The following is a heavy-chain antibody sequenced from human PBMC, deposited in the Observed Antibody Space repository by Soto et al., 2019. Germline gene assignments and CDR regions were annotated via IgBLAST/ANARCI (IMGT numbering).Heavy chain of an antibody. V-gene: IGHV3-21*01. J-gene: IGHJ6*02. CDR1: GFTFSSYS. CDR2: ISSSSSYI. CDR3: ARDLEYSSSESYYYYYGMDV. Sequence: GGSLRLSCAASGFTFSSYSMNWVRQAPGKGLEWVSSISSSSSYIYYADSVKGRFTISRDNAKNSLYLQMNSLRAEDTAVYYCARDLEYSSSESYYYYYGMDVWGQGTTVTVSS. D-gene: IGHD6-6*01.